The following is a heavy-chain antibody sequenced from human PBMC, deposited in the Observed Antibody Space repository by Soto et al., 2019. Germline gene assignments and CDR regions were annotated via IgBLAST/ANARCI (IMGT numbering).Heavy chain of an antibody. CDR2: IRKDGSER. CDR1: GFAFGSSW. V-gene: IGHV3-7*05. J-gene: IGHJ3*02. D-gene: IGHD6-13*01. CDR3: ARDVSPGSSSLYLDACDI. Sequence: EVQLVESGGGLVHPGGSLRLSCEASGFAFGSSWMTWVRQAPGKGLEWVANIRKDGSERSYLDSVTGRFTISRDNAKNSLYLKMDSLRAEDTGLEFCARDVSPGSSSLYLDACDIWGQGTMVTVSS.